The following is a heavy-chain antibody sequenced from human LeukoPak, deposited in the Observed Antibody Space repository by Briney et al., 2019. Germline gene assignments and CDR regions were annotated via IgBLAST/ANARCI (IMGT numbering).Heavy chain of an antibody. D-gene: IGHD1-20*01. CDR1: GFTFSSYG. Sequence: GGSLRLFCAASGFTFSSYGMHWVRQAPGKGLEWVAFIRYDGSNKYYADSVKGRFTISRDNSKNTLYLQMNSLRAEDTAVYYCARDRITGTTDAFDIWGQGTMVTVSS. CDR2: IRYDGSNK. J-gene: IGHJ3*02. CDR3: ARDRITGTTDAFDI. V-gene: IGHV3-30*02.